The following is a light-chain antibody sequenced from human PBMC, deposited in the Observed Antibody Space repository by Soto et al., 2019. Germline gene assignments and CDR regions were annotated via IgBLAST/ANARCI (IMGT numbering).Light chain of an antibody. CDR3: HQYNNWPQT. J-gene: IGKJ2*01. V-gene: IGKV3-15*01. Sequence: EIVLTQSPATLSVSPGERATLSCRASQSVSTNLAWYQQKPGQAPRVLIYGATTRATGIPARFSGSGSGTEFTLTISSLQSEDFGVYYCHQYNNWPQTFGRGTKVDIX. CDR1: QSVSTN. CDR2: GAT.